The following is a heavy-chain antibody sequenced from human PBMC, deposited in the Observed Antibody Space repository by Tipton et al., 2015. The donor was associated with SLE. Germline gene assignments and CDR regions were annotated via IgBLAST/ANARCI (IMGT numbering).Heavy chain of an antibody. CDR3: ARGRPSATQAGGGYYFCMDV. V-gene: IGHV4-34*01. CDR1: GGSFSGYY. CDR2: INHSGST. D-gene: IGHD3-10*01. J-gene: IGHJ6*03. Sequence: TLSLTCAVYGGSFSGYYWSWIRQPPGKGLEWIGEINHSGSTNYNPSLKSRITISVDTSTNQFSLRLSSVTAADTAVYYCARGRPSATQAGGGYYFCMDVWGKGTTVTVSS.